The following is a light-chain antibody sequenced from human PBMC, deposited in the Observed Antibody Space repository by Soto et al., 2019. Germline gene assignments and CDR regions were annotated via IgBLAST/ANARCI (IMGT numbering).Light chain of an antibody. Sequence: EIVLTQSPATLSLSRGERATLSCRASQSVSSYLAWYQQKPVQPPRLLIYDASNRATGIPARFSGSGSGTDFTLTVSSLEPEDFAVYYCQQRSNWQVTFGQGTRLEIK. CDR2: DAS. CDR3: QQRSNWQVT. J-gene: IGKJ5*01. CDR1: QSVSSY. V-gene: IGKV3-11*01.